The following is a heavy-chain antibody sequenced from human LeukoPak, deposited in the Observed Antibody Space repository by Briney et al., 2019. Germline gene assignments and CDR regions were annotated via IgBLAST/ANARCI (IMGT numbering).Heavy chain of an antibody. D-gene: IGHD3-22*01. CDR2: ISAYNGNT. Sequence: ASVKVSCKASGYTFTSYGISWVRQAPGQGLEWMGWISAYNGNTNYAQKLQGRVTMTTDTTTSTAYMELRSLRSDDTAVYYCARARYYYDSSGYSPPDYWGQGTLVTVS. CDR3: ARARYYYDSSGYSPPDY. J-gene: IGHJ4*02. CDR1: GYTFTSYG. V-gene: IGHV1-18*01.